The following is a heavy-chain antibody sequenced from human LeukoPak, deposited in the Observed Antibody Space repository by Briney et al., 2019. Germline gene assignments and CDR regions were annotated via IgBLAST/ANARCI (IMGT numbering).Heavy chain of an antibody. CDR1: GFTFSDYY. CDR2: ISSSDNTI. D-gene: IGHD5-24*01. V-gene: IGHV3-11*04. CDR3: ARGFYTYDQ. J-gene: IGHJ5*02. Sequence: GGSLRPSCAASGFTFSDYYMSWIRQAPGKGLEWVSSISSSDNTIYYTDSVKGRFTISGDNAKNSLYLQMKSLRAEDTAVYYCARGFYTYDQWGQGTLVTVSS.